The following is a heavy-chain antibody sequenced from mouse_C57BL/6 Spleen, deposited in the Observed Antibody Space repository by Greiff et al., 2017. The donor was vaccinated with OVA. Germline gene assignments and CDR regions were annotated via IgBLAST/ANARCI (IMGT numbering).Heavy chain of an antibody. V-gene: IGHV5-6*02. D-gene: IGHD1-1*01. J-gene: IGHJ2*01. CDR1: GFTFSSYG. Sequence: EVKLVESGGDLVKPGGSLKLSCAASGFTFSSYGMSWVRQTPDKRLEWVATISSGGSYTYYPDSVKGRFTSSRDNAKNTLYRQMSSLKSEDTAMYYCARHESSYYFDYWGQGTTLTVSS. CDR2: ISSGGSYT. CDR3: ARHESSYYFDY.